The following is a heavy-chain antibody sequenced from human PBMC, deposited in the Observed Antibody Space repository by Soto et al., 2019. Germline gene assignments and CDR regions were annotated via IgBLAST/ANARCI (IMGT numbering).Heavy chain of an antibody. CDR1: GFTFSAYW. Sequence: GGSLRLSCEVSGFTFSAYWMHWVRQVPGKGLIWVSRISDDGSTTTYADSVKGRFTISRDNTKNTLYLQMNSLRADDTGLYYCTRGPRVSSTGTGAHWGQGTLVTVSS. V-gene: IGHV3-74*01. D-gene: IGHD1-1*01. J-gene: IGHJ4*02. CDR3: TRGPRVSSTGTGAH. CDR2: ISDDGSTT.